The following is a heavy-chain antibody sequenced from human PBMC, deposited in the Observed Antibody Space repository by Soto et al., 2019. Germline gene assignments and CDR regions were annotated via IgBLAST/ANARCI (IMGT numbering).Heavy chain of an antibody. J-gene: IGHJ4*02. CDR2: IDPSGGDT. Sequence: QVQLVQSGAEVRKPGASVKVSCKASGYTFNRHYIQWVRQAPGQGLEWMGMIDPSGGDTNYAKKFQGRVTLTSDTSTSTVYMALSSLRSEDTAVYYCAKRRGAGLTRSSFDYWGPGTLVIVSS. V-gene: IGHV1-46*02. D-gene: IGHD3-10*01. CDR1: GYTFNRHY. CDR3: AKRRGAGLTRSSFDY.